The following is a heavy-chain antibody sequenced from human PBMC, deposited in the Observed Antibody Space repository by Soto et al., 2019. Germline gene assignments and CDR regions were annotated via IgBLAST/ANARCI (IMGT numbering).Heavy chain of an antibody. V-gene: IGHV3-48*03. Sequence: PGGSLRLSCAASGFTFSSYEMNWVRQAPGKGLEWVSYISSSGSIIYYADSVRGRFAVSRDNSKDTLYLHMRGLKVEDTAVYFCARESTYLRHYDAWGPGTLVTVSS. CDR2: ISSSGSII. J-gene: IGHJ5*02. CDR3: ARESTYLRHYDA. CDR1: GFTFSSYE. D-gene: IGHD3-9*01.